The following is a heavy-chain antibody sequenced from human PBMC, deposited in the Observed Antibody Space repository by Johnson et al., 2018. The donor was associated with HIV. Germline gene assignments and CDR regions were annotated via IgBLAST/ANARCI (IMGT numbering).Heavy chain of an antibody. Sequence: VQLVESGGGLVKPGGSLRLSCAASGFTFSNVWMSWVRQAPGKGLEWVSGISWNSGSIGYADSVKGRFTISRDNAKNSLYLQMNSLRAEDTALYYCAKDRKGSSSWLRSGVAFDIWGQGTMVTVSS. D-gene: IGHD6-13*01. CDR1: GFTFSNVW. J-gene: IGHJ3*02. V-gene: IGHV3-9*01. CDR2: ISWNSGSI. CDR3: AKDRKGSSSWLRSGVAFDI.